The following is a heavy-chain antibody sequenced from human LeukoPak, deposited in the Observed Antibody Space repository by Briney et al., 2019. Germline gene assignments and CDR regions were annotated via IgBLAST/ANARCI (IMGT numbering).Heavy chain of an antibody. J-gene: IGHJ4*02. V-gene: IGHV1-46*01. CDR2: INPSGGST. Sequence: ASVKVSCKASGGTFSSYAISWVRQAPGQGLEWMGIINPSGGSTTYAQKFQGRVTMTRDTSTSTVYMELSSLRSEDTAVYYCAREGRYYFDYWGQGTLVTVSS. CDR3: AREGRYYFDY. CDR1: GGTFSSYA.